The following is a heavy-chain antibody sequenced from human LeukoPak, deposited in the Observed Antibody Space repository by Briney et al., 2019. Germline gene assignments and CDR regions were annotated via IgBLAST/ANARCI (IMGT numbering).Heavy chain of an antibody. V-gene: IGHV4-31*03. CDR2: IYYSGST. Sequence: SETLSLTCTVSGGSISSGGYYWSWIRQHPGKGLEWIGYIYYSGSTYYNPSLKSRVTISVDTSKNQFSLKLSSVTAADTAVYYCATQGYGDGYYYYMDVWAKGTTVTVSS. D-gene: IGHD4-17*01. CDR3: ATQGYGDGYYYYMDV. CDR1: GGSISSGGYY. J-gene: IGHJ6*03.